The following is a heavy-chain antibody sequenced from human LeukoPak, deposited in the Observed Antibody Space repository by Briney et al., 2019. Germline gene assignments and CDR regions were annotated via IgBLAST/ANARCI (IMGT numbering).Heavy chain of an antibody. CDR3: ARDVYCSSTSCYYCYGMDV. CDR2: IKQDGSEK. V-gene: IGHV3-7*01. Sequence: PGGSLRLSCAASGFTFSSYWMSWVRQAPGKGLEWVANIKQDGSEKYYVDSVKGRFTISRDNVKNSLYLQMNSLRAEDTAVYYCARDVYCSSTSCYYCYGMDVWGQGTTVTVSS. D-gene: IGHD2-2*01. CDR1: GFTFSSYW. J-gene: IGHJ6*02.